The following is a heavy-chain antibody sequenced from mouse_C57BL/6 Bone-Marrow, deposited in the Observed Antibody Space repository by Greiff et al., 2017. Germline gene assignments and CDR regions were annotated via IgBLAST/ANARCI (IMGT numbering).Heavy chain of an antibody. V-gene: IGHV14-4*01. J-gene: IGHJ3*01. CDR3: TTRQIRLEAY. CDR1: GFNIKDDY. D-gene: IGHD3-2*02. Sequence: VQLQQPGAELVRPGASVKLSCTASGFNIKDDYMHWVKQRPEQGLEWIGGIDPANGDTESDSKFQGKATLTADTSSNTAYLQLSSLTSEDTAVCYCTTRQIRLEAYWGHGTLVTVSA. CDR2: IDPANGDT.